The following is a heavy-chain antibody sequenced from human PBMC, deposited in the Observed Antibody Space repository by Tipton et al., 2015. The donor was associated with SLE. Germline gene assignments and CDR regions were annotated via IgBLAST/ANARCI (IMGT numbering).Heavy chain of an antibody. CDR1: GFTFSSYS. J-gene: IGHJ3*02. D-gene: IGHD1-1*01. CDR3: ARSSGWNDPNAFDI. Sequence: SLRLSCAASGFTFSSYSMNWVRQAPGKGLEWVSSISSSSSYIYYADSVKGRFTISRDNAKNSLYLQMNSLRAEDTAVYYCARSSGWNDPNAFDIWGQGTLITVSS. V-gene: IGHV3-21*01. CDR2: ISSSSSYI.